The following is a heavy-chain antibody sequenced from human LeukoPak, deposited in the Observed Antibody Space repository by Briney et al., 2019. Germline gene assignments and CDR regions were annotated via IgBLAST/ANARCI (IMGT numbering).Heavy chain of an antibody. D-gene: IGHD5-18*01. CDR2: IYHSGTT. CDR1: GGSISTGDYS. CDR3: ARVGGFTYGYFDY. Sequence: PSETLSLTCAVSGGSISTGDYSWSWIRQPPGKGLECIGYIYHSGTTYYNPSLQSRVTISLDRSKNQFSLKLSSVTAADTAVYYCARVGGFTYGYFDYWGQGTLVTVSS. V-gene: IGHV4-30-2*01. J-gene: IGHJ4*02.